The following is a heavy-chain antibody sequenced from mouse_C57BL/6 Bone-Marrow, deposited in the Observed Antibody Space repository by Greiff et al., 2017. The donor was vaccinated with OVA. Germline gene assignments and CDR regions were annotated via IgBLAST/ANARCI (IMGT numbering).Heavy chain of an antibody. CDR1: GYTFTSYW. CDR2: IDPNNGST. J-gene: IGHJ4*01. V-gene: IGHV1-69*02. Sequence: QVQLQQPGAELVKPGASVKLSCKASGYTFTSYWMQWVKQRPGQGLEWIGVIDPNNGSTNYNQKFKGKATLTVDKSSSTAYMQLSSLTSEDAAVYYCARAREGDDYDMCYRGQGPTVT. CDR3: ARAREGDDYDMCY.